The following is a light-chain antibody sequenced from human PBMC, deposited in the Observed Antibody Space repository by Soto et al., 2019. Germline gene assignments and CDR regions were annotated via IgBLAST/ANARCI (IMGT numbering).Light chain of an antibody. Sequence: QSVLTPPASASGSPGQSITISCTGTSSDVGAYDFVSWYQQHPGKAPKYLTYEVSNRPSGVSDRFSGSKSGTTASLTISGRQAEDEADYYCSSYTTTDPYGFGTGTQVTVL. V-gene: IGLV2-14*01. J-gene: IGLJ1*01. CDR2: EVS. CDR1: SSDVGAYDF. CDR3: SSYTTTDPYG.